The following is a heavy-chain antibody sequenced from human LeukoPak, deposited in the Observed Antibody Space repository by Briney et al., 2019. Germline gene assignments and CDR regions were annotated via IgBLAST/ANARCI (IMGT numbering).Heavy chain of an antibody. D-gene: IGHD6-13*01. CDR1: GYSFSTYW. V-gene: IGHV5-51*01. CDR3: ARQSSSSFYYFDY. J-gene: IGHJ4*02. CDR2: IDPGDSDT. Sequence: GESLKISCKGSGYSFSTYWIGWVRPMPGKGLEWTGIIDPGDSDTRYSPSFQGQVTISADKSISTAYPQWSSLKASDTAVYYCARQSSSSFYYFDYWGQGTLVTVSS.